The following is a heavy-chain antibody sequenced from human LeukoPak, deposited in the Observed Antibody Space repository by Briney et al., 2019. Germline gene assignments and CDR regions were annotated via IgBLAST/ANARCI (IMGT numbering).Heavy chain of an antibody. CDR3: ARVEAITYYYGMDV. D-gene: IGHD5-18*01. CDR2: ISYDGSNK. V-gene: IGHV3-30-3*01. Sequence: GGSLRLSCAASGFTFSSYAMHWVRQAPGKGLEWVAVISYDGSNKYYADSVKGRFTISRDNSKNTLYLQMNSLRAEDTAVYYCARVEAITYYYGMDVWGQGTTVTVSS. J-gene: IGHJ6*02. CDR1: GFTFSSYA.